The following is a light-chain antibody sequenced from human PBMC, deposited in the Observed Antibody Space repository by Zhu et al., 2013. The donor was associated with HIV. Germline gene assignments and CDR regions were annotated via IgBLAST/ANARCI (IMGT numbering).Light chain of an antibody. CDR2: EVS. J-gene: IGLJ1*01. V-gene: IGLV2-23*02. CDR3: CSYADTSTYV. Sequence: QSALTQPASVSGSPGQSITISCTGTSSDVGSYNLVSWYQHHPGKAPKLIIYEVSERPSGFSNRFSGSKSGNTASLTISGLQAEDEADYYCCSYADTSTYVFGTGTKVTVL. CDR1: SSDVGSYNL.